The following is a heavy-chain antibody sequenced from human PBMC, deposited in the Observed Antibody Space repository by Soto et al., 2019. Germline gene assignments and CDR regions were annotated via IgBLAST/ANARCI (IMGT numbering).Heavy chain of an antibody. CDR1: GFTFSSYD. D-gene: IGHD6-19*01. CDR3: ARGWAGKYYFDY. J-gene: IGHJ4*02. V-gene: IGHV3-13*01. CDR2: IGTAGDT. Sequence: GGSLRLSCAASGFTFSSYDMHWVRQATGKGLEWVSAIGTAGDTYYPGSVKGRFTISRENAKNSLYLQMNSLGAEDTAVYYCARGWAGKYYFDYWGQGTLVTVSS.